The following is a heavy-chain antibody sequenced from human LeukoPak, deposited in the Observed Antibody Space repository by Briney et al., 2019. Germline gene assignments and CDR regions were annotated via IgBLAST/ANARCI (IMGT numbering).Heavy chain of an antibody. Sequence: SETLSLTCTVSGGSISSYCWSWIRQPPGKGLEWIGQIFYSGSTNYNPSLKSRVTISVDTSKNQFSLNLSSVTTADTAVYYCARGMDLTMFWSGYWFDPWGQGTLVIVSS. D-gene: IGHD3-3*01. CDR3: ARGMDLTMFWSGYWFDP. V-gene: IGHV4-59*01. CDR1: GGSISSYC. J-gene: IGHJ5*02. CDR2: IFYSGST.